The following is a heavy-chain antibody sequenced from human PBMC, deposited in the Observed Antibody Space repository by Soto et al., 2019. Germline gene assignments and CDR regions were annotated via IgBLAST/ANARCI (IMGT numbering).Heavy chain of an antibody. D-gene: IGHD3-3*01. CDR3: TTDLSSDVWRGPSYYYGMDV. V-gene: IGHV3-15*07. CDR2: IKNKNDGGTT. CDR1: GFTFSNAW. J-gene: IGHJ6*02. Sequence: PGGSLRLSCAASGFTFSNAWMKWVRPAPGKGLEWVGRIKNKNDGGTTDYAAPVKSRFTISRDDSKNTLLQQKNSLKTADTAVYYYTTDLSSDVWRGPSYYYGMDVWGQGTTVTVSS.